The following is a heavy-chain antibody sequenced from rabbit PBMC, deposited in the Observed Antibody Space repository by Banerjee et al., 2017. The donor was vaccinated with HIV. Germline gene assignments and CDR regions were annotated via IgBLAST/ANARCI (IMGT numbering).Heavy chain of an antibody. CDR2: IYGGSGST. Sequence: QQQLEESGGGLVKPGGTLKLSCTASGFTLSSYWMCWVRQAPGKGLELIACIYGGSGSTWYASWVNGRFTISRSTSPNTVDLKMTSLTAADTATYFCARGDANGYAGVAALWGQGTLVTVS. J-gene: IGHJ3*01. CDR1: GFTLSSYW. V-gene: IGHV1S43*01. D-gene: IGHD4-2*01. CDR3: ARGDANGYAGVAAL.